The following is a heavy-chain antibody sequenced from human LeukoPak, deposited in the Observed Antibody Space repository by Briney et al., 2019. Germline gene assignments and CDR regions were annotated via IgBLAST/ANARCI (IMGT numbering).Heavy chain of an antibody. V-gene: IGHV3-23*01. Sequence: PGGSLRLSCAASGFIFSSYAMSWVRQAPGKGLEWVSFVGSGGSTYYADSVKGRFTVSRDNSESTLYLQMNSLTAEDTAVYYCAKMRGQYYHSYYMDAWGKGTTVTVSS. CDR3: AKMRGQYYHSYYMDA. CDR2: VGSGGST. J-gene: IGHJ6*03. CDR1: GFIFSSYA.